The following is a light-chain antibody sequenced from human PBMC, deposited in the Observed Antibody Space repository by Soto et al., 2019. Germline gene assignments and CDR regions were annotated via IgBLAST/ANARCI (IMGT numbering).Light chain of an antibody. CDR3: QQYDDSARYT. Sequence: ELVLTQSPGTLSLSPGERATLSCRASQSINTRYSAWYQQKPGQPPRLLIYATSSRAPGIPDRFSGSGSGTDFTLTISRLEPEDFAVYYCQQYDDSARYTFGQGTNLDSK. CDR1: QSINTRY. V-gene: IGKV3-20*01. CDR2: ATS. J-gene: IGKJ2*01.